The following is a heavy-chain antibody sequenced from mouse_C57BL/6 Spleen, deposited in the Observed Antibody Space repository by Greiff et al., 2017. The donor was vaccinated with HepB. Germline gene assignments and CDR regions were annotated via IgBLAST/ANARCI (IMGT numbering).Heavy chain of an antibody. J-gene: IGHJ4*01. D-gene: IGHD2-5*01. CDR2: INYDGSST. V-gene: IGHV5-16*01. Sequence: EVQLVESEGGLVQPGSSMKLSCTASGFTFSDYYMAWVRQVPEKGLEWVANINYDGSSTYYLDSLKSRFIISRDNAKNILYLQMSSLKSEDTATYYCARGASNSLYAMDYWGQGTSVTVSS. CDR3: ARGASNSLYAMDY. CDR1: GFTFSDYY.